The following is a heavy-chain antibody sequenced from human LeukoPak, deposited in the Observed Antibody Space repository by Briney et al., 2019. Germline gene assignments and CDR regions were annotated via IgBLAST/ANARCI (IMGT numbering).Heavy chain of an antibody. CDR1: GGSFSGYY. CDR3: ARTRGLRWSYFDY. Sequence: SETLSLTCAVYGGSFSGYYWSWIRQSPGEGLEWIGEINHSGSTNYNPSLKSRVTISVDTSKNQFSLKLSSVTAADTAVYYCARTRGLRWSYFDYWGQGTLVTVSS. J-gene: IGHJ4*02. CDR2: INHSGST. D-gene: IGHD4-23*01. V-gene: IGHV4-34*01.